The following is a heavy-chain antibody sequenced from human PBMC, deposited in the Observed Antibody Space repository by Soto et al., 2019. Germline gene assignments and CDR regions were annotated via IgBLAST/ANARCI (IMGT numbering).Heavy chain of an antibody. CDR3: ARGEDNGGWGAY. D-gene: IGHD2-8*01. V-gene: IGHV3-74*01. J-gene: IGHJ4*02. Sequence: EVQLVESGGGLVQPGGSLILSCATPGFNFSTYWMHWERQIPGKGLVWVSRIDSHGITTNYSDSVKGRVTISRDNAKRTRYLQMNSLRVEDTAVYYCARGEDNGGWGAYWGQGTLVTVSS. CDR2: IDSHGITT. CDR1: GFNFSTYW.